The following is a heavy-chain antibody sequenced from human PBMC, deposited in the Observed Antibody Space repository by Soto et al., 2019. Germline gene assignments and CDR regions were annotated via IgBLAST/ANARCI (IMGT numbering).Heavy chain of an antibody. CDR1: GFNLISYA. CDR3: AKDVASGSL. CDR2: ISGSGGST. D-gene: IGHD1-26*01. V-gene: IGHV3-23*01. Sequence: VGSLRLSCAASGFNLISYAMSWVRQAPGKGLEWVSAISGSGGSTYYADSVKGRFTISRDNSKNTLYLQMNSLRAEDTAVYYCAKDVASGSLWGQGTLVTVSS. J-gene: IGHJ4*02.